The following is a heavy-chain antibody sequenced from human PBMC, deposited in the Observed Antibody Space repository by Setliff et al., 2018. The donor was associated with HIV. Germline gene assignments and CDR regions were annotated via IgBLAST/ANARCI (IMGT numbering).Heavy chain of an antibody. J-gene: IGHJ4*02. CDR1: GYSFSSYE. V-gene: IGHV3-48*03. CDR2: ISSSGSSI. CDR3: ARESPTKGEGAMDY. D-gene: IGHD1-26*01. Sequence: GGSLRLSCAGFGYSFSSYEMNWVRQGPGKGREWVSYISSSGSSIYYADSVKGRFTISRDNAKNSLYLQMNSLRAEDTAVYYCARESPTKGEGAMDYWGQGTLVTVSS.